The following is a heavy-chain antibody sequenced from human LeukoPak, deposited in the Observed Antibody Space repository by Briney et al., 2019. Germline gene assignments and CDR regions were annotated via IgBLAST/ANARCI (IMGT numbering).Heavy chain of an antibody. Sequence: ASVKVSCKASGYTFTGYYMHWVRQAPGQGLEWMGWINPNCGGTNYAQKFQGRVTMTRDTSISTAYMELSRLRSDDTAVYYCARAPGLVVPAAIRFDPWGQGTLVTVSS. CDR1: GYTFTGYY. D-gene: IGHD2-2*01. J-gene: IGHJ5*02. CDR3: ARAPGLVVPAAIRFDP. V-gene: IGHV1-2*02. CDR2: INPNCGGT.